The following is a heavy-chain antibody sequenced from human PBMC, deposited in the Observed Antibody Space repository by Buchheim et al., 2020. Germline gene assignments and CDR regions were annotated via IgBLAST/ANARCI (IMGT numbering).Heavy chain of an antibody. V-gene: IGHV3-23*01. Sequence: EVQLLESGGGLVQPGGSLRLSCAASRFTFSNYAMNWVRQAPGKGLEWVSAISGSGGGTYYADSVKGRFTISRDNSKTTLYLQMDSLRAEDTAVYFCARAVTGTGPWFDPWGQGTL. D-gene: IGHD6-19*01. CDR2: ISGSGGGT. CDR1: RFTFSNYA. CDR3: ARAVTGTGPWFDP. J-gene: IGHJ5*02.